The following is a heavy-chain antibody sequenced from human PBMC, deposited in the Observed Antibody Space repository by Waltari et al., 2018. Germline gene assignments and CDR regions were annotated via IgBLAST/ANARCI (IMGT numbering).Heavy chain of an antibody. CDR3: ARVGIYYDFWSGYPVFDY. CDR1: GYSISSGYY. D-gene: IGHD3-3*01. Sequence: QVQLQESGPGLGKPSETLSLTCAVSGYSISSGYYWGWIRQPPGKGLEWIGSIYHSGSTYYNPSLKSRVTISVDTSKNQFSLKLSSVTAADTAVYYCARVGIYYDFWSGYPVFDYWGQGTLVTVSS. V-gene: IGHV4-38-2*01. J-gene: IGHJ4*02. CDR2: IYHSGST.